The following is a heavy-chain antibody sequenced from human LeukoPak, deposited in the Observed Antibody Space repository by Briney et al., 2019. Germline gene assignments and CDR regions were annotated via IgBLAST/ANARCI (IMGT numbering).Heavy chain of an antibody. D-gene: IGHD6-13*01. J-gene: IGHJ4*02. CDR3: ARGGYSSSWYVSGYFDY. CDR1: GFTFSSYS. Sequence: GGSLRLSCAASGFTFSSYSMNWVRQAPGKGLEWVSSISSSSSYIYYADSVKGRFTISRDNSKNTLYLQMNSLRAEDTAVYYCARGGYSSSWYVSGYFDYWGQGTLVTVSS. V-gene: IGHV3-21*01. CDR2: ISSSSSYI.